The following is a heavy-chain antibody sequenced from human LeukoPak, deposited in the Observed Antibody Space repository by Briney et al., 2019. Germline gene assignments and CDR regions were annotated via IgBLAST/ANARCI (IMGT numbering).Heavy chain of an antibody. D-gene: IGHD5-18*01. Sequence: GRSLRLSCAASGFTLSSYAMHWVRQAPGKGLEWVAVISYDGSNKYYADSVKGRFTISRDSSKNTLYLQMNSLRAEDTAVYYCARDRQLWLPDYYYYYGMDVWGKGTTVTVSS. CDR3: ARDRQLWLPDYYYYYGMDV. CDR1: GFTLSSYA. CDR2: ISYDGSNK. J-gene: IGHJ6*04. V-gene: IGHV3-30*04.